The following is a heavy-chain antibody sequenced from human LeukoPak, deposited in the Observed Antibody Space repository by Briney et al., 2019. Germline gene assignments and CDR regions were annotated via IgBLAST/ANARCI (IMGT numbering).Heavy chain of an antibody. CDR3: ASMNHDCSGGSCYFLDY. CDR2: INPSGGST. J-gene: IGHJ4*02. V-gene: IGHV1-46*01. CDR1: GYTFTSYY. Sequence: ASVKVSCKASGYTFTSYYMHWVRQAPGLGLEWMGIINPSGGSTSYAQKFQGRVTMTRDTSTSTVYMELSSLRSEDTAVYYCASMNHDCSGGSCYFLDYWGQGTLVTVSS. D-gene: IGHD2-15*01.